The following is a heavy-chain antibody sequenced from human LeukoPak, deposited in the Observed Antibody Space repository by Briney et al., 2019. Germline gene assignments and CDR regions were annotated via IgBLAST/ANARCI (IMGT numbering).Heavy chain of an antibody. V-gene: IGHV4-59*01. J-gene: IGHJ6*03. CDR1: GGSISSYY. D-gene: IGHD6-13*01. CDR2: IYYSGST. Sequence: SETLSLTCTVSGGSISSYYWSWIRQPPGKGLEWIGYIYYSGSTNYNPSLKSRVTISVDTSKNQFSLKLSSVTTADTAVYYCARVPKWRIAAAGTRDYYYYYMDVWGKGTTVTVSS. CDR3: ARVPKWRIAAAGTRDYYYYYMDV.